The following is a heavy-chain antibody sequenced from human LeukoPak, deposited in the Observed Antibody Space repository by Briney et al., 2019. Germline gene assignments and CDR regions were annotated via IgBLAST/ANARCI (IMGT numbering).Heavy chain of an antibody. D-gene: IGHD3-22*01. CDR2: ISPYNGNT. V-gene: IGHV1-18*01. CDR3: ARDGGYYDSSGYFRSPNWFDP. J-gene: IGHJ5*02. CDR1: GYTFNTYG. Sequence: ASVKVSCKPYGYTFNTYGITWVRQTPGQGLEWMGWISPYNGNTNYAQKFQGRVTLTTDTYTSAAYMELRSLRSDDTAVYYCARDGGYYDSSGYFRSPNWFDPWGQGTLVTVSS.